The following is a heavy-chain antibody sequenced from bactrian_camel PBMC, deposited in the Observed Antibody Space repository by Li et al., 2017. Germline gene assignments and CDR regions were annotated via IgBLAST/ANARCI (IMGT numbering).Heavy chain of an antibody. CDR2: IGRDGSP. Sequence: HVQLVESGGGSAQAGGSLRLSCVASAYRYSSSYLAWFRQAPGKEREGVAAIGRDGSPTYAESVEGRFTISKDNAKNMVYLQMSSLKLDDTAVYYCVTYRLEARWGQGTQVTVS. J-gene: IGHJ4*01. V-gene: IGHV3S53*01. CDR3: VTYRLEAR. CDR1: AYRYSSSY. D-gene: IGHD1*01.